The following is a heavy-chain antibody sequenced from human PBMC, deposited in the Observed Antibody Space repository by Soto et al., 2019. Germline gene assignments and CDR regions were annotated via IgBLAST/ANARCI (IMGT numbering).Heavy chain of an antibody. CDR3: ARDRNYHLSGYYDAFDV. V-gene: IGHV3-7*01. CDR1: GFNFKDYW. Sequence: EVQLVESGGGLVQPGGSLRLSCAGSGFNFKDYWMTWVRQAPGKGLEWLANIGEDGGISNYVDSVKVRFTISRDNVKNSLDLQINCLRAEDTAVYYCARDRNYHLSGYYDAFDVWGQGTVVTVSS. CDR2: IGEDGGIS. D-gene: IGHD3-9*01. J-gene: IGHJ3*01.